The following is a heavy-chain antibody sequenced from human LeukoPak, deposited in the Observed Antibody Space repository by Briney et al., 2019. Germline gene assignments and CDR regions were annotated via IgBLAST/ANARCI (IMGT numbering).Heavy chain of an antibody. CDR1: GFTLSSYW. J-gene: IGHJ5*01. CDR3: ARLIYSSSSFSFDS. Sequence: PGGSLRLSCAASGFTLSSYWMSWVRQAPGKGLEWVANIKPDGSEKLYVDSVRGRFTISRDNAKNSLYLQTNSLRAEDTAVFYCARLIYSSSSFSFDSWGLGTLVTVSS. V-gene: IGHV3-7*05. D-gene: IGHD6-6*01. CDR2: IKPDGSEK.